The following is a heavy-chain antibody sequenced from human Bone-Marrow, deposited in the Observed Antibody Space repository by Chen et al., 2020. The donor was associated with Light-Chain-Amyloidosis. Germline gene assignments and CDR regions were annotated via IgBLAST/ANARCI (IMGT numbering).Heavy chain of an antibody. CDR1: GFTNSNYA. Sequence: EVELVESGGDLVQPGGSLRLSCAAAGFTNSNYAMSWVRQAPGRGLEWVSTISGTGGSTFYADSVKGRFTFSRDTSRNTLDLQLTSLRAEDTAIYYCTKSQWSPARFNYFDSWGHGTLVIVSS. J-gene: IGHJ5*01. V-gene: IGHV3-23*04. CDR3: TKSQWSPARFNYFDS. CDR2: ISGTGGST. D-gene: IGHD2-8*01.